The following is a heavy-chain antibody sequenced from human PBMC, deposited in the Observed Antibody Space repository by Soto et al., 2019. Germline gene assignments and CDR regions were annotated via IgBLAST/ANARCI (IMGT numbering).Heavy chain of an antibody. CDR2: IYYSGST. CDR3: ARISGSYKHNWFDP. CDR1: GGSISSSSYY. Sequence: QLQLQESGPGLVKPSETLSLTCTVSGGSISSSSYYWGWIRQPPGKGLEWIGSIYYSGSTYYNPSLKSRFTISVDTSKNQVALKLSSVTAADTAVYYCARISGSYKHNWFDPWGQGTLVTVSS. J-gene: IGHJ5*02. D-gene: IGHD1-26*01. V-gene: IGHV4-39*01.